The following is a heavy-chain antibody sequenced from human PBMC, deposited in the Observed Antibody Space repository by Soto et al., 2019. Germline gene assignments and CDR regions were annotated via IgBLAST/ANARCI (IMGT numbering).Heavy chain of an antibody. Sequence: SQNLSLTCAISGDSVSINSAAWNWIRQSPSRGLEWLGRTYYRSKWYNDYAVSVKSRITINPDTSKNQFSLQLNSVTPEDTAVYYCARGTGIAARPRFDPWGQGTLVTVSS. CDR1: GDSVSINSAA. CDR3: ARGTGIAARPRFDP. D-gene: IGHD6-6*01. V-gene: IGHV6-1*01. J-gene: IGHJ5*02. CDR2: TYYRSKWYN.